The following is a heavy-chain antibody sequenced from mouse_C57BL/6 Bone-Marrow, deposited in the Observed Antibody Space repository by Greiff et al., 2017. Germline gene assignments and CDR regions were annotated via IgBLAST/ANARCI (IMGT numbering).Heavy chain of an antibody. J-gene: IGHJ3*01. CDR3: AKIYDYDWFAY. V-gene: IGHV1-9*01. D-gene: IGHD2-4*01. Sequence: QVQLQQSGAELMKPWASVKLSCKATGYTFTGYWIEWVKQRPGHGLEWIGEILPGSGSTNYNEKFKGKATFTADTSSNTAYMQLSSLTTEDSAIYYCAKIYDYDWFAYWGQGTLVTVSA. CDR2: ILPGSGST. CDR1: GYTFTGYW.